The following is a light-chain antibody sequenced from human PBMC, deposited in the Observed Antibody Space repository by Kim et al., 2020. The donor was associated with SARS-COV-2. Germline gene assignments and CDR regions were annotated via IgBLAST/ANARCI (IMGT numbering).Light chain of an antibody. CDR1: QSVGSTY. CDR2: GAS. CDR3: QQYKT. Sequence: TLSLSPGETATLSCMASQSVGSTYLAWYQQKPGQAPRLLISGASSRATGIPDRFSGSGSGTNFTLTISRLEPEDYAVYYCQQYKTFGQGTKVDIK. J-gene: IGKJ1*01. V-gene: IGKV3-20*01.